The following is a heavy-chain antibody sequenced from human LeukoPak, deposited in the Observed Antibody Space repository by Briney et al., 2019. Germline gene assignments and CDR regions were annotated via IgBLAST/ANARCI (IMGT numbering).Heavy chain of an antibody. Sequence: SVKVSCKASGGTFTSYAISWVRQAPGQGLEWMGGIIPIFGTANYAQKFQGRVTITADESTSTAYMELSSLRSEDTAVYYCARDLRVGSGSYYFSSGYYYGMDVWGQGTTVTVSS. D-gene: IGHD3-10*01. CDR2: IIPIFGTA. V-gene: IGHV1-69*01. J-gene: IGHJ6*02. CDR1: GGTFTSYA. CDR3: ARDLRVGSGSYYFSSGYYYGMDV.